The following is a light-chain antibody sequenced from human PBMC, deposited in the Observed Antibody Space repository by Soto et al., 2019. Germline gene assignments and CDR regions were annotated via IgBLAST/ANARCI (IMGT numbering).Light chain of an antibody. Sequence: EIVMTQSPATLSVSTGERATLSCRASQSVSSYLAWYQQKPGQAPRLLIYDASNRATGIPARFSGSGSGTDFTLTISSLEPEDFAVYYCQQRSNWPPITFGQGTRLE. J-gene: IGKJ5*01. CDR3: QQRSNWPPIT. V-gene: IGKV3-11*01. CDR1: QSVSSY. CDR2: DAS.